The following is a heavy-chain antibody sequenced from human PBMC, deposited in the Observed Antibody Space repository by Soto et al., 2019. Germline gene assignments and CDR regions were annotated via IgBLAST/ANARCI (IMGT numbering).Heavy chain of an antibody. Sequence: QVQLVESGGGVVQPGRSLRLSCAASGFTFSSYGMHWVRQAPGKGLEWVAVISYDGSNKYYADSVKGRFTISRDNSKNTLYLQMNSLRAEDTAVYYCAKDRVGYSGYEQLTLGPSFDYWGQGTLVTVSS. CDR2: ISYDGSNK. V-gene: IGHV3-30*18. D-gene: IGHD5-12*01. CDR3: AKDRVGYSGYEQLTLGPSFDY. J-gene: IGHJ4*02. CDR1: GFTFSSYG.